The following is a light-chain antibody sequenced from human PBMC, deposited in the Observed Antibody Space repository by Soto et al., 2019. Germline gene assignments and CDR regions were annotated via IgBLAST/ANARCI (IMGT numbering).Light chain of an antibody. CDR2: EGS. V-gene: IGLV2-23*01. Sequence: QSALTQPASVSGSPGQSITISCTGTSSDVGSYNLVSWYQQHPGKAPKLMIYEGSKRPSGVSNRFSGSQSGNTASLTISGVLAEDEADYYCCSYAGSSTFVVFGGGTKLTVL. J-gene: IGLJ2*01. CDR3: CSYAGSSTFVV. CDR1: SSDVGSYNL.